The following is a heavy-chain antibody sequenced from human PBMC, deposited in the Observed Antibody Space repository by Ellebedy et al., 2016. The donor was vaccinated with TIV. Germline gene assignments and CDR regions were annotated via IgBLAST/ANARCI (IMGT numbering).Heavy chain of an antibody. V-gene: IGHV3-23*01. CDR1: GFTFSSYA. J-gene: IGHJ4*02. Sequence: GESLKISCAASGFTFSSYAMGWVRQAPGKGLEWVSGLSSGGATTTYADSVKGRFTISRDNSQNTVYLQMNSLRVEDTAVYYCAKGFPPNYYNSGGIDLYWGQGTLVTVSS. CDR2: LSSGGATT. D-gene: IGHD3-10*01. CDR3: AKGFPPNYYNSGGIDLY.